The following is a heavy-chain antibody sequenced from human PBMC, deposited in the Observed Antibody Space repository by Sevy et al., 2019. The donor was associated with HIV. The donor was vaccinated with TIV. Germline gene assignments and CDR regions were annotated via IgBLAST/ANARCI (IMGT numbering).Heavy chain of an antibody. J-gene: IGHJ4*02. CDR2: FDPEDGET. D-gene: IGHD3-22*01. CDR3: AITKDHYESSGSPIDY. CDR1: GYTLTEVS. Sequence: ASVKVSCQVCGYTLTEVSMHWVRQTPGKGLEWMATFDPEDGETGYAQKFQGRVTMAEDRSTDTAYMQLSRLGSEDTAVYYCAITKDHYESSGSPIDYWGQGTLVTVSS. V-gene: IGHV1-24*01.